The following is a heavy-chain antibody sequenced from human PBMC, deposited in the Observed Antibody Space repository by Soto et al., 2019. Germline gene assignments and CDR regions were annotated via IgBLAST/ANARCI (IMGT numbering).Heavy chain of an antibody. J-gene: IGHJ5*02. V-gene: IGHV4-61*01. D-gene: IGHD6-13*01. CDR1: GGSVSSGSYY. CDR2: IYYSGST. CDR3: ARDQAASVSLVSSNGWFDP. Sequence: SETLSLTCTVSGGSVSSGSYYWSWIRQPPGKGLEWIGYIYYSGSTNYNPSLKSRVTISVDTSKNQFSLKLSSVTAADTAVYYCARDQAASVSLVSSNGWFDPWGQGTFVTVSS.